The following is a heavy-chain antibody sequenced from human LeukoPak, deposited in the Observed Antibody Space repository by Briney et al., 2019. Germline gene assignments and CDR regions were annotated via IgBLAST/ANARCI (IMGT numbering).Heavy chain of an antibody. CDR3: ARWGEGLLRDRSAFDI. CDR1: GYTFTSYY. V-gene: IGHV1-46*01. CDR2: INPSGGST. Sequence: ASVKVSCKASGYTFTSYYMHWVRQAPGQGLEWMGIINPSGGSTSYAQKFQGRVTMTRDTSTSTVYMELSSLRSEDTAVYYCARWGEGLLRDRSAFDIWGQGTMVTVSS. D-gene: IGHD3-16*01. J-gene: IGHJ3*02.